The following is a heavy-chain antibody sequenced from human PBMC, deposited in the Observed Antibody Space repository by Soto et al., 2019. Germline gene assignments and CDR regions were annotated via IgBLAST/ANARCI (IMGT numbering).Heavy chain of an antibody. J-gene: IGHJ5*02. V-gene: IGHV3-33*01. CDR1: GFRFSNYG. CDR2: IVAYGTGL. CDR3: ARDDGPPGTGLHH. Sequence: QVQLVESGGGVVQPGRSLRLSCAASGFRFSNYGMHWVRQAPGKGLEWLAVIVAYGTGLHYADSVRGRFTISRDNSKNTLYLQLNSRGAGEAAIYFCARDDGPPGTGLHHWGQGPRVTVSS.